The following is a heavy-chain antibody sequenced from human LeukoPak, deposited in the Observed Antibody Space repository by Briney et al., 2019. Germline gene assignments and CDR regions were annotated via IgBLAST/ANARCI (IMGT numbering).Heavy chain of an antibody. V-gene: IGHV4-59*01. D-gene: IGHD6-13*01. CDR1: RGSISTYY. Sequence: PSETLSLTCTVSRGSISTYYWNWIRQPPGKGLEWIGYIYYSGSTNYNPSLKSRVTISVDTSKNQFSLKLSSVTAADTAVYYCARGTAAAGIDYWGQGTLVTVSS. CDR3: ARGTAAAGIDY. J-gene: IGHJ4*02. CDR2: IYYSGST.